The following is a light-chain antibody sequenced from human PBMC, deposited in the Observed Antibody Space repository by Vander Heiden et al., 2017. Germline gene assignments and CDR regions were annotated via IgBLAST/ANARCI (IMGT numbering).Light chain of an antibody. Sequence: DIQMSQSPSSLSASVGDRLTISSRAIQDVSTHLAWFQQKPGKAPRSLIYAASTLQSGVPSRFSGSGSGADFTLTISNLQPEDFATYFCQQDNYYPFTFGQGTKMEI. J-gene: IGKJ2*01. V-gene: IGKV1-16*01. CDR3: QQDNYYPFT. CDR1: QDVSTH. CDR2: AAS.